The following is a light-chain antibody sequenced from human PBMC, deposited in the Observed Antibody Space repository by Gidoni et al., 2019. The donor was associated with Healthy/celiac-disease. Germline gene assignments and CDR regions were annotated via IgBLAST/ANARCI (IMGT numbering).Light chain of an antibody. CDR2: LGS. CDR3: MQALQAPPG. V-gene: IGKV2-28*01. J-gene: IGKJ4*01. Sequence: DIVMNQYPLSLPVTPGEPASISCRSSQSLLHSNGYNSLDWYLQKPGQSPQLLIYLGSNRASGVPDRFSGSGSGTDFTLKISRVEAADVGVYYCMQALQAPPGFXGXTKVEIK. CDR1: QSLLHSNGYNS.